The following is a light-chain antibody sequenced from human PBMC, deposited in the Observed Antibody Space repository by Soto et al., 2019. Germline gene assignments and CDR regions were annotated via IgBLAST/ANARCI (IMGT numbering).Light chain of an antibody. Sequence: QSALTQPASVSGSPGQSITISCSGTSSDVGAYNYVSWYQQYPGKAPRVMIYDVSNRPSGVSNRFSGSKSGNTATLTISGLQAEDEADYYCSSYTSENTYVFASGTKLTVL. CDR3: SSYTSENTYV. J-gene: IGLJ1*01. CDR1: SSDVGAYNY. CDR2: DVS. V-gene: IGLV2-14*01.